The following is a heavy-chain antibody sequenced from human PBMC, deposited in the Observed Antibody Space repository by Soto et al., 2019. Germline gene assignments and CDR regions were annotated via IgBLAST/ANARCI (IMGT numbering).Heavy chain of an antibody. CDR1: GINYNTYD. D-gene: IGHD5-12*01. Sequence: QVQLVQSGAEMKKPGASVKLSCKTSGINYNTYDIHWVREAPGQGIEWMGWINAGNGDTRYSQNFQGRVTLTRDTSASTVYMDLDSLKSEDTGVYYCARAISGYVTWGQGTLVTVSS. CDR2: INAGNGDT. J-gene: IGHJ4*02. CDR3: ARAISGYVT. V-gene: IGHV1-3*01.